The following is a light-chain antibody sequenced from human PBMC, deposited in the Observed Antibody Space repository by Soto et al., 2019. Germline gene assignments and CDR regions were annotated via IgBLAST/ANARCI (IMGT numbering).Light chain of an antibody. J-gene: IGKJ1*01. Sequence: DIQMTQSPSTLSASVGDRVTITCRASQSISSWLAWYQQKPGKAPKLLIYDASSLESGDPSRFSGSGPGTEFALTISSLQPDDFATYFCQQYNSYSPWTFGQGTKVEIK. CDR1: QSISSW. CDR2: DAS. CDR3: QQYNSYSPWT. V-gene: IGKV1-5*01.